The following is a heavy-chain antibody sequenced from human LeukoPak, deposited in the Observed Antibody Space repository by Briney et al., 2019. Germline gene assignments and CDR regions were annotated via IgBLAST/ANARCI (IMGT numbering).Heavy chain of an antibody. CDR1: GYTLTELS. CDR3: AAGRGIVVVPAAIIFDY. D-gene: IGHD2-2*02. V-gene: IGHV1-24*01. Sequence: ASVKVSCKVSGYTLTELSMHWVRQAPGKGLEWMGGFDPEDGETIYAQKFRGRVTMTEDTSTDTAYMELSSLRSEDTAVYYCAAGRGIVVVPAAIIFDYWGQGTLVTVSS. J-gene: IGHJ4*02. CDR2: FDPEDGET.